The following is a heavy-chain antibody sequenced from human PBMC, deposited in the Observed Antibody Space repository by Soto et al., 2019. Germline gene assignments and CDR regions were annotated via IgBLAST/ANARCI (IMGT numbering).Heavy chain of an antibody. CDR3: AGPGYSSQDY. D-gene: IGHD5-18*01. V-gene: IGHV3-23*01. CDR2: ISGSGDGT. Sequence: PGGSLRLPCAASGFTFSSFALSWVRQAPGKGLEWVSAISGSGDGTDYADSVKGRFTISRDNSKNTLYLQMNSLRAEDTAVYYCAGPGYSSQDYWGQGALVTAPQ. J-gene: IGHJ4*02. CDR1: GFTFSSFA.